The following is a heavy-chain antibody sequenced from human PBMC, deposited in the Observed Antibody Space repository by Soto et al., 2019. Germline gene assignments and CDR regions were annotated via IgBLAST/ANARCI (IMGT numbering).Heavy chain of an antibody. CDR2: IIPIFGTA. Sequence: SVKVSCKASGGTFSSYAISWVRQAPGQGLEWMGGIIPIFGTANYAQKFQGRVTITADKSTSTAYMELSSLRSEDTAVYYCARDPYYYDSSRIHYWGPGTLGTVSS. CDR1: GGTFSSYA. J-gene: IGHJ4*02. CDR3: ARDPYYYDSSRIHY. V-gene: IGHV1-69*06. D-gene: IGHD3-22*01.